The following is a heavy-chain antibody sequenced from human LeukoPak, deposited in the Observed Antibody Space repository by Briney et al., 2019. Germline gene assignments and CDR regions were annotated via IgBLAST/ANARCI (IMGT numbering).Heavy chain of an antibody. D-gene: IGHD4-17*01. CDR3: AMAYRSSAHDYGDYGDYYYYGMDV. J-gene: IGHJ6*04. Sequence: SETLSLTCAVYGGSFSGYYWSWIRQPPGKGLEWIGEINHSGSTNYNPSLKSRVTISVDTPKNQFSLKLSSVTAADTAVYYCAMAYRSSAHDYGDYGDYYYYGMDVWGKGTTVTVSS. CDR1: GGSFSGYY. CDR2: INHSGST. V-gene: IGHV4-34*01.